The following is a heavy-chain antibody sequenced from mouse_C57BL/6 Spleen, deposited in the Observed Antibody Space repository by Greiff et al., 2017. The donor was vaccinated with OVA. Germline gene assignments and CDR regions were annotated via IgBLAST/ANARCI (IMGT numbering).Heavy chain of an antibody. Sequence: QVQLQQSGAELVRPGASVTLSCKASGYTFTDYEMHWVKQTPVHGLEWIGAIDPETGGTAYNQKFKGKAILTADKSSSTAYMELRSLTSEDSAVYYCTRHYGSDWYFDVWGTGTTVTVSS. CDR1: GYTFTDYE. CDR3: TRHYGSDWYFDV. CDR2: IDPETGGT. D-gene: IGHD1-1*01. J-gene: IGHJ1*03. V-gene: IGHV1-15*01.